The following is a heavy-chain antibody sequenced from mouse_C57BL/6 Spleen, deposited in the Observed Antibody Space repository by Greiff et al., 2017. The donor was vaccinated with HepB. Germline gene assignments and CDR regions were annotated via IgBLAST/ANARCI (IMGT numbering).Heavy chain of an antibody. J-gene: IGHJ4*01. Sequence: VQLQQSGAELVKPGASVKISCKASGYAFSSYWMNWVKQRPGKGLEWIGQIYPGDGDTNYNGKFKGKATLTADKSSSTAYMQLSSLTSEDSAVYFCARPTGAYYAMDYWGQGTSVTVSS. CDR1: GYAFSSYW. CDR3: ARPTGAYYAMDY. V-gene: IGHV1-80*01. D-gene: IGHD2-10*01. CDR2: IYPGDGDT.